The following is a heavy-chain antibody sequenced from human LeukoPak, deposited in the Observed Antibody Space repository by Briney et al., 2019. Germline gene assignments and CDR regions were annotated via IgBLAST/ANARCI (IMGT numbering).Heavy chain of an antibody. Sequence: SETLSLTCAVYGGSFSGYYWSWIRQPPGKGLEWIGEINHSGSTNYNPSLKSRVTISVDTSKNQFSLKLSSVTAADTAVYYCARAAGWDYYGSGSYWGFDYWGQGTLVTVSS. D-gene: IGHD3-10*01. CDR1: GGSFSGYY. CDR3: ARAAGWDYYGSGSYWGFDY. J-gene: IGHJ4*02. CDR2: INHSGST. V-gene: IGHV4-34*01.